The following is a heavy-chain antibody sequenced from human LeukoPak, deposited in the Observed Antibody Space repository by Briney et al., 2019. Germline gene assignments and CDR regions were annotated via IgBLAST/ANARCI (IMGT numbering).Heavy chain of an antibody. CDR3: ARVVGMVRGVIITAYYFDY. CDR1: GGSVSSGSYC. CDR2: IYYSGST. J-gene: IGHJ4*02. D-gene: IGHD3-10*01. V-gene: IGHV4-61*01. Sequence: SETLSLTCTVSGGSVSSGSYCWSWIRQPPGKGLEWIGYIYYSGSTNYNPSLKSRVTISVDTSKNQFSLKLSSVTAADTAVYYCARVVGMVRGVIITAYYFDYWGQGTLVTVSS.